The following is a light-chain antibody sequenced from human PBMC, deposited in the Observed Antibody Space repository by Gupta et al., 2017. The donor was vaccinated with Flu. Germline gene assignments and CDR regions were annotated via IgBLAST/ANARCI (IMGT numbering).Light chain of an antibody. J-gene: IGLJ1*01. CDR1: SSDVGGYNY. CDR2: DVS. V-gene: IGLV2-11*01. CDR3: YYYAGSDTVLG. Sequence: ALTQPRSVSGSPGQSVTISCTGTSSDVGGYNYVSWYQQHPAKAPKLMIYDVSKRPSGVPDRFSGSKSGTTASLNTTGLQAEDEADDYCYYYAGSDTVLGFGTGTKVTVL.